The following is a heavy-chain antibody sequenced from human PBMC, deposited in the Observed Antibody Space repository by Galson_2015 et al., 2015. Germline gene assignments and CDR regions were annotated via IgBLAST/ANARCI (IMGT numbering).Heavy chain of an antibody. CDR1: GGPFSSEC. J-gene: IGHJ6*02. V-gene: IGHV1-69*04. CDR2: IVPIAGSV. CDR3: ARDHGEPRRARREYYYYGMDI. Sequence: SVKVSCKASGGPFSSECFRWVRQAPGQGLEWMGRIVPIAGSVSYAQKFQGRITITADKSTSTAYLELSSLRSEDTAVYHCARDHGEPRRARREYYYYGMDIWGQGTPVTVSS. D-gene: IGHD3-10*01.